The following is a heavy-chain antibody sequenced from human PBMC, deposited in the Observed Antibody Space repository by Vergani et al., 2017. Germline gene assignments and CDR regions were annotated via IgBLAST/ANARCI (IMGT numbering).Heavy chain of an antibody. CDR3: ARGMRAEGGRGPDK. CDR2: IFSSGTT. CDR1: GGSVRTRIGYY. D-gene: IGHD6-13*01. J-gene: IGHJ4*02. V-gene: IGHV4-61*02. Sequence: QVQLQESGPGLVKPSQTLSLSCTVPGGSVRTRIGYYWTWIRQPAGKPLEWIGEIFSSGTTNYNPSFKNRVTMSVDTSKNQFSLKLNSVTAADTAVDYCARGMRAEGGRGPDKWGEGTLVSVSS.